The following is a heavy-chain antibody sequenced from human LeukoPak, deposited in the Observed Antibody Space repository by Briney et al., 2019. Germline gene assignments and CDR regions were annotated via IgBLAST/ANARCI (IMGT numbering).Heavy chain of an antibody. CDR1: GFTFSSYA. V-gene: IGHV3-23*01. J-gene: IGHJ6*03. CDR2: ISGSGGST. Sequence: GGSLRLSFAASGFTFSSYAMSWVRQAPGKGLEWVSAISGSGGSTYYADSVKGRFTISRDNSKNTLYLQMNSLRAEDTAVYYCASSSGWYYYYMDVWGKGTTVTVSS. CDR3: ASSSGWYYYYMDV. D-gene: IGHD6-19*01.